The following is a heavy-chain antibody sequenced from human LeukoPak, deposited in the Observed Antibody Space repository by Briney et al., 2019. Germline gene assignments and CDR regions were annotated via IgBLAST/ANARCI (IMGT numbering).Heavy chain of an antibody. J-gene: IGHJ6*03. CDR1: GYTFTGYY. CDR2: INPNSGGT. CDR3: ARGPTYYYDSSGYDLYYYYYYMDV. Sequence: ASVKVSCTASGYTFTGYYMHWVRQAPGQGLEWMGWINPNSGGTNYAQKFQGRVTMTRDTSISTAYMELSRLRSEDTAVYYCARGPTYYYDSSGYDLYYYYYYMDVWGKGTTVTVSS. D-gene: IGHD3-22*01. V-gene: IGHV1-2*02.